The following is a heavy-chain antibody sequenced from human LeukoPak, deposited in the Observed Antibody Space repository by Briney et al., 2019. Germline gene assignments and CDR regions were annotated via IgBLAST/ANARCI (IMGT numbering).Heavy chain of an antibody. CDR2: IYYSGST. Sequence: PSETLSLTRTVSGGSISSYYWSWIRQPPGKGLEWIGYIYYSGSTNYNPSLKSRVTISVDTSKNQFSLKLSSVTAADTAVYYCAGERGGYYGDDLNWFDPWGQGTLVTVSS. J-gene: IGHJ5*02. D-gene: IGHD4-17*01. CDR1: GGSISSYY. V-gene: IGHV4-59*01. CDR3: AGERGGYYGDDLNWFDP.